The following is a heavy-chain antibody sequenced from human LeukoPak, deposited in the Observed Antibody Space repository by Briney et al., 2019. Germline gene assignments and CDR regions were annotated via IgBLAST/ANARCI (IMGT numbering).Heavy chain of an antibody. V-gene: IGHV1-18*01. CDR1: GYTFTSYG. D-gene: IGHD6-13*01. CDR3: ARDLYSSSWYVGTPFDP. CDR2: ISAYNGNR. Sequence: GASGKVSCKGSGYTFTSYGISWVRQAPGQGMEWMGWISAYNGNRNYAQKLQGRGTMTTDTDTSKDNMEVRSLRSDDTAVYYCARDLYSSSWYVGTPFDPWGQGTLVTVSS. J-gene: IGHJ5*02.